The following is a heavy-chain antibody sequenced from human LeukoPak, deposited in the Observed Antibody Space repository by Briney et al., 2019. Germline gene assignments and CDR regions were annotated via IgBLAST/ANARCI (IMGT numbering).Heavy chain of an antibody. Sequence: GGSLRLSCVASGFTFSSYWMHWVRQDPRKGLVWVSRINGDGRNINYADSVRGRFTISRDNAKNSLYLQMNSLRAEDTAVYNCARAGSSSSLGAFDIWGQGTMVTVSS. CDR1: GFTFSSYW. V-gene: IGHV3-74*01. J-gene: IGHJ3*02. CDR2: INGDGRNI. CDR3: ARAGSSSSLGAFDI. D-gene: IGHD6-6*01.